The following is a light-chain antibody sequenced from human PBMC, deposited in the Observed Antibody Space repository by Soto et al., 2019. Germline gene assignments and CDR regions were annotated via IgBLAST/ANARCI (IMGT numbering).Light chain of an antibody. CDR3: QQYGSSGT. Sequence: EIILTQSPATLSVSPGGRATLSCGASQSVSNNYLAWYQQKPGQAPRLLIYGASNRATGIPDRLSGSGSGTDFTLTISRMEPEDFAVYYCQQYGSSGTFGHGTKVDIK. J-gene: IGKJ1*01. CDR1: QSVSNNY. CDR2: GAS. V-gene: IGKV3-20*01.